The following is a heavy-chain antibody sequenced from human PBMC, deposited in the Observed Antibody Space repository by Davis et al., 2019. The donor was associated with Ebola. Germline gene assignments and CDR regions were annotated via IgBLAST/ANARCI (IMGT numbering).Heavy chain of an antibody. V-gene: IGHV1-46*01. CDR3: ARALDISPRTFDY. CDR2: INPTDGST. CDR1: RYTLPRYY. D-gene: IGHD2/OR15-2a*01. J-gene: IGHJ4*02. Sequence: SEPVPHKASRYTLPRYYLHCVGQTPRQEREGVAIINPTDGSTRYAQTFQGRVTVTRNTSTSTVYMELTSLRSEDTAMFYWARALDISPRTFDYWGQGTLVTVSS.